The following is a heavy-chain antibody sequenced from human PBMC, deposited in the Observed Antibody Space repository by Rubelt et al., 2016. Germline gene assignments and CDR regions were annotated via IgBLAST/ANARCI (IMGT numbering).Heavy chain of an antibody. V-gene: IGHV3-7*04. CDR3: GRDMNV. Sequence: EVQLVESGGGLVQPGGSLRLSCAASGFTFSTYWMSWVRQAPGKGLEWVANIKQDGGEKNYVDSVKGRFTSSRDNDKNSLYLQMSSLRAEDTAVYYCGRDMNVWGQGTTVTVSS. CDR1: GFTFSTYW. J-gene: IGHJ6*02. CDR2: IKQDGGEK.